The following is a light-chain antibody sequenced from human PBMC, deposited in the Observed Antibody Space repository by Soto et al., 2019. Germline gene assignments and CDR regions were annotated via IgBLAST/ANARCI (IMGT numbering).Light chain of an antibody. CDR3: QQYYTTPRT. Sequence: DIVMTQSPDSLAVSLGERATINCKSSQSVLYSSNNKNCLAWYQQKPGQPPKLLIYWASTRESGVPDRFRGSGSGTDFNLTISRLQADDVAVYYCQQYYTTPRTFGQGTKVDIK. J-gene: IGKJ1*01. V-gene: IGKV4-1*01. CDR2: WAS. CDR1: QSVLYSSNNKNC.